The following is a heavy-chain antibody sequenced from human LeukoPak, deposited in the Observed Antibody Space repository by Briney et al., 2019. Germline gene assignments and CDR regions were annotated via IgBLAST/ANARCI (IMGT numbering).Heavy chain of an antibody. Sequence: SGPTLVKPTQTLTLTCTFSGFSLSTSGVGVGWVRQPPGKALEWLALIFWDDDKYYSPSLKNRLTITKGTSRNQVVLTMTNVDPVDTATYYRAHTGYSYGLDFWGQGTLVTVSS. CDR3: AHTGYSYGLDF. J-gene: IGHJ4*02. CDR1: GFSLSTSGVG. V-gene: IGHV2-5*02. D-gene: IGHD5-18*01. CDR2: IFWDDDK.